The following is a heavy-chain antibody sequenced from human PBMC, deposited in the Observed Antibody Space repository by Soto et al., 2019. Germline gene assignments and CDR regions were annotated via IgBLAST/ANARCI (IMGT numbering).Heavy chain of an antibody. D-gene: IGHD3-3*01. CDR2: ISSRSSYI. J-gene: IGHJ4*02. V-gene: IGHV3-21*01. CDR1: GFTFSSYS. Sequence: GGSLRLSCAASGFTFSSYSINRGRQAPGKGLEWVSSISSRSSYIYYADSVKGRFTISRDNAKNSLYLQMNSLRAEDTAVYYCARSSVEWSYFDYWGQGTLVTV. CDR3: ARSSVEWSYFDY.